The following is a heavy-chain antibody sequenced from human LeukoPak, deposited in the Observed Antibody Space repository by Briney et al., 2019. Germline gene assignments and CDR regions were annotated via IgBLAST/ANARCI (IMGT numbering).Heavy chain of an antibody. V-gene: IGHV3-21*01. J-gene: IGHJ6*03. CDR1: GFTFSSYS. D-gene: IGHD4-17*01. Sequence: GGSLRLSCAASGFTFSSYSMNWVRQAPGKGLEWVSSISSSSSYIYYADSVKGRFTISRDNAKNSLYLQMNSLRAEDTAVYYCARGSGRDYGDPRLSYYYYYMDVWGKGTTVTVSS. CDR3: ARGSGRDYGDPRLSYYYYYMDV. CDR2: ISSSSSYI.